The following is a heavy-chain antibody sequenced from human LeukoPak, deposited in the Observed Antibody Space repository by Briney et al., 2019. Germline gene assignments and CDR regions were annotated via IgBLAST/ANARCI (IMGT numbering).Heavy chain of an antibody. Sequence: SETLSLTCSVSGGSISSYYWSWIRQPAGKGLEWIGRIDTSGNTNYKPSLKSRVTMSVDTSKNQFSLKLSSVTAADTAVYYCARVSSSWYQDWYFDLWGRGTLVTVSS. D-gene: IGHD6-13*01. CDR1: GGSISSYY. CDR2: IDTSGNT. CDR3: ARVSSSWYQDWYFDL. J-gene: IGHJ2*01. V-gene: IGHV4-4*07.